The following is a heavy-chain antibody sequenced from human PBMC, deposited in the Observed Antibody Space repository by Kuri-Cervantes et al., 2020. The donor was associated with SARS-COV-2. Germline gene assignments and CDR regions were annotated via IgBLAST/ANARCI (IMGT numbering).Heavy chain of an antibody. CDR3: ARAQEHNAQQLAGVDY. CDR1: GYTFTSYY. D-gene: IGHD6-13*01. V-gene: IGHV1-46*01. Sequence: ASVKVSCKASGYTFTSYYMHWVRQAPGQGLEWMGIINPGGGSTSYAQKFQGRVPMTRDTSTSTVYMELSSLRSEDTAVYYCARAQEHNAQQLAGVDYWGQGTLVTVSS. J-gene: IGHJ4*02. CDR2: INPGGGST.